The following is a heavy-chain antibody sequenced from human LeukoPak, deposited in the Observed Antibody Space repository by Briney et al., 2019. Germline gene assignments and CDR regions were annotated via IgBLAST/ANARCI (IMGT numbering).Heavy chain of an antibody. CDR3: ARRGGQYDYSIDY. D-gene: IGHD4-11*01. V-gene: IGHV4-39*01. CDR2: FYYSGST. CDR1: GGSISSSSYY. Sequence: SSETLSLTCTVSGGSISSSSYYWGWIRQPPGKGLEWIGSFYYSGSTYYNPSLKSRVTISVDTSKNQFSLKLSSVTAADTAVYYCARRGGQYDYSIDYWGQGTLVTVSS. J-gene: IGHJ4*02.